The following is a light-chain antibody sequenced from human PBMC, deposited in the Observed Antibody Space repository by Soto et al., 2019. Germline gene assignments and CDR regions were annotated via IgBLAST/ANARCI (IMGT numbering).Light chain of an antibody. Sequence: QSVLTQPASVPGSPGQSITISCTGTSSDVGGYNYVSWYQHHPGKAPKLMIYEVSNRPSGVSNRFSGSKSANTASLTISGLQAEDEADYYCSSYRSGSTLVFGTGTKVTVL. CDR3: SSYRSGSTLV. V-gene: IGLV2-14*01. J-gene: IGLJ1*01. CDR2: EVS. CDR1: SSDVGGYNY.